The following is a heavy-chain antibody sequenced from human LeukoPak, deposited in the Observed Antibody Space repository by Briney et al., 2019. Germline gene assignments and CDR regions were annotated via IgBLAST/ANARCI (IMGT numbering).Heavy chain of an antibody. J-gene: IGHJ5*02. CDR3: ARQEVAAAWFDP. Sequence: SETLSLTCTVSGGSISSSSYYWGWIRQPPGKGLEWIGSIYYSGSTYYNPSLKSRVTIFVDTSKNQFPLKLSSVTAADTAVYYCARQEVAAAWFDPWGQGTLVTVSS. V-gene: IGHV4-39*01. CDR2: IYYSGST. D-gene: IGHD6-13*01. CDR1: GGSISSSSYY.